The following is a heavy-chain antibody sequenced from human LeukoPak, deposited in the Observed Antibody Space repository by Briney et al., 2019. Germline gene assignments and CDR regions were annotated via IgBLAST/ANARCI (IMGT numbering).Heavy chain of an antibody. CDR2: IYYSGST. CDR1: GGSISSYY. Sequence: SETLSLACTVSGGSISSYYWNWIRQPPGKGLEWIGYIYYSGSTNYNPSLKSRVTISVDTSKNQFSLKLSSVTAADTAVYYCARLGYSGYDYIDYWGQGTLVTVSS. D-gene: IGHD5-12*01. CDR3: ARLGYSGYDYIDY. V-gene: IGHV4-59*01. J-gene: IGHJ4*02.